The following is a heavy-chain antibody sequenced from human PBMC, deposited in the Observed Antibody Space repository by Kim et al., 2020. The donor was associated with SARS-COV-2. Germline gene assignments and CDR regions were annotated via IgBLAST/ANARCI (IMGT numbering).Heavy chain of an antibody. V-gene: IGHV3-15*01. D-gene: IGHD6-13*01. CDR3: TTDRVAAAPFGDY. J-gene: IGHJ4*02. Sequence: SAAPVKCRFTISIDDSKNTLYLQMNSLKTEDTAVFYCTTDRVAAAPFGDYWGQETLVTVSS.